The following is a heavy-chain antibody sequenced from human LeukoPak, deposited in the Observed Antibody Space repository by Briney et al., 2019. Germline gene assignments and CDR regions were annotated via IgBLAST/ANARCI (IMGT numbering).Heavy chain of an antibody. CDR3: ARDSDFWSGYPYAFDV. CDR2: IWYDGSKK. Sequence: PGGSLRLSCAASGFTFSNYGMHWVRQAPGKGLEWVAIIWYDGSKKYYGDSVKGRFTISRDNSKNTLYPQMNSLRAEDTAVYYCARDSDFWSGYPYAFDVWGQGTMVTVSS. V-gene: IGHV3-33*01. D-gene: IGHD3-3*01. J-gene: IGHJ3*01. CDR1: GFTFSNYG.